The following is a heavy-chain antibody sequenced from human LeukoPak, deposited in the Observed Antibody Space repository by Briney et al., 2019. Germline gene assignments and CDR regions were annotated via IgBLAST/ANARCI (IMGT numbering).Heavy chain of an antibody. CDR2: INHSGST. V-gene: IGHV4-34*01. Sequence: SETLSLTCAVYGGSFSGYYWSWIRQPPGKGLEWIGEINHSGSTNYNPSLKSRVTISVDTSKNQFSLKLSSVTAADTAVYYCVREYLRIAAADYWGQGTLVTVSS. D-gene: IGHD6-13*01. J-gene: IGHJ4*02. CDR1: GGSFSGYY. CDR3: VREYLRIAAADY.